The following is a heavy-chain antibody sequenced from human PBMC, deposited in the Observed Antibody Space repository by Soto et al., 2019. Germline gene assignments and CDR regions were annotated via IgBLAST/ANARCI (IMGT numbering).Heavy chain of an antibody. V-gene: IGHV1-58*01. CDR1: GFTFSSSA. CDR3: AREIPETTVTLYRRAFDI. CDR2: IDVGSGNA. Sequence: SVKVSCKTSGFTFSSSAVHWVRQARGHRLQWIGWIDVGSGNANYAQMLQERIGISRDMSTSTAYMELGSLRPEDTAVYYCAREIPETTVTLYRRAFDIWGQGTMVTVSS. D-gene: IGHD4-17*01. J-gene: IGHJ3*02.